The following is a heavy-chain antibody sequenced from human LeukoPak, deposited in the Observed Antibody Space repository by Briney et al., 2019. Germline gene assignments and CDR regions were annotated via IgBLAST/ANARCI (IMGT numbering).Heavy chain of an antibody. J-gene: IGHJ4*02. CDR2: ISYDGSNK. V-gene: IGHV3-30-3*01. D-gene: IGHD6-19*01. CDR1: GFTFSSYA. Sequence: GGSLRLSCAASGFTFSSYAMHWVRQAPGKGLEWVAVISYDGSNKYYADSVKGRFTISRDNSKNTVYLQMNSLSAEDTAVYYCAGDLYSSGWQYYFDYWGQGTLVTVSS. CDR3: AGDLYSSGWQYYFDY.